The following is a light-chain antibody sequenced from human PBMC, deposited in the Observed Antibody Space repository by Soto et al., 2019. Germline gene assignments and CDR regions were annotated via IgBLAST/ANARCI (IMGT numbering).Light chain of an antibody. CDR2: AAS. CDR1: QDISKW. J-gene: IGKJ4*01. Sequence: DIQTTQSPSSVSASVGDRVTITCRASQDISKWLAWYQQKPGKAPKLLIKAASSLQSGVQSRFSGSGSGTDFTLTIGGLQPEDIATYFCQQADNFPLTFGGGTKVEIK. CDR3: QQADNFPLT. V-gene: IGKV1-12*01.